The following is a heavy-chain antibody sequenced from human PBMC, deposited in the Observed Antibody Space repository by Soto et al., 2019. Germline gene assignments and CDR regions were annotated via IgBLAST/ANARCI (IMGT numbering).Heavy chain of an antibody. Sequence: EVHLVESGGGLVKPGGSLRLSCAVSGFTFSSCTMNWVRQAPGKGLEWVSSISPSSGHIYYADSVKGRFTISRDNAKNSLFLQMNGLRGKDTAVYYCSGCSGGACHKNYGMDVWGQGTTVTVSS. CDR1: GFTFSSCT. D-gene: IGHD2-15*01. J-gene: IGHJ6*02. V-gene: IGHV3-21*06. CDR3: SGCSGGACHKNYGMDV. CDR2: ISPSSGHI.